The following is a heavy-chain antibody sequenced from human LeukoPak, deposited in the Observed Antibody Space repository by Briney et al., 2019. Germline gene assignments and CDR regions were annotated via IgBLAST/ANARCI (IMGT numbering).Heavy chain of an antibody. V-gene: IGHV3-11*04. D-gene: IGHD1-26*01. J-gene: IGHJ3*02. CDR2: INGRGYTI. Sequence: GGSLRLSCAASGFTFSEYYMSWIRQAPGKGLEWLSYINGRGYTIHYADSVKGRFTISRDNAKNSFYLQMNSLRAEDTAIYYCARVSSGSSNDAFDIWGQGTMVTVSS. CDR1: GFTFSEYY. CDR3: ARVSSGSSNDAFDI.